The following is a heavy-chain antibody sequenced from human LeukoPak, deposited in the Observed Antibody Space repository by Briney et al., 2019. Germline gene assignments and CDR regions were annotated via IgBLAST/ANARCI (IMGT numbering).Heavy chain of an antibody. CDR3: ARDPKDDTSGYYYFDY. V-gene: IGHV1-18*01. D-gene: IGHD3-22*01. Sequence: ASVKVSCKASGYTFTSYGISWVRQAPGQGLEWMAWISAYNGNTNYAQKLQGRVTMTTDTSTSTAYMELRSLRSDDTAVYYCARDPKDDTSGYYYFDYWGQGTLVTVSS. CDR1: GYTFTSYG. CDR2: ISAYNGNT. J-gene: IGHJ4*02.